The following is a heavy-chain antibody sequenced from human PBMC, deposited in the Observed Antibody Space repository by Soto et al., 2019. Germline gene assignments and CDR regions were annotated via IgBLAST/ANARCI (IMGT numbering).Heavy chain of an antibody. D-gene: IGHD3-22*01. CDR3: AKDTPIYESSGYYDY. CDR1: GFTFSSYG. CDR2: ISYDGSNK. J-gene: IGHJ4*02. V-gene: IGHV3-30*18. Sequence: QVQLVESGGGVVQPGRSLRLSCAASGFTFSSYGMHWVRQAPGKGLEWVAVISYDGSNKYYADSVKGRFTISRDNSKNTLYLQMNSLRAEDTAVYYCAKDTPIYESSGYYDYWGQGTLVTVSS.